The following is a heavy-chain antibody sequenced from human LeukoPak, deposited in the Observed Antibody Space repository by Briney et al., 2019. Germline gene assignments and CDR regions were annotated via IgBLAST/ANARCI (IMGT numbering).Heavy chain of an antibody. J-gene: IGHJ4*02. CDR1: GYTFTSYD. CDR2: MNPNSGNT. V-gene: IGHV1-8*01. CDR3: ARGIAMASPFDY. Sequence: GASVRVSCKASGYTFTSYDINWVRQATGQGLEWMGWMNPNSGNTGYAQKFQGRVTMTRNTSISTAYMELSSLRSEDTAVYYCARGIAMASPFDYWGQGTLVTVSS. D-gene: IGHD5-18*01.